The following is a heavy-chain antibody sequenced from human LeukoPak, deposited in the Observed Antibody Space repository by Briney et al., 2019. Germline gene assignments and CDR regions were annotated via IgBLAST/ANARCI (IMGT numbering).Heavy chain of an antibody. CDR3: VTLLGYRSGWYSYY. CDR2: FYKGGSS. CDR1: GGSITGDS. Sequence: SETLSLTCTVSGGSITGDSWGWIRQPPGKGLEWIGYFYKGGSSSHNPSLKSRVSMSVDTSKNQFSLKLSSVTAADTAMYYRVTLLGYRSGWYSYYWGQGTLVTVSS. J-gene: IGHJ4*02. V-gene: IGHV4-59*01. D-gene: IGHD6-19*01.